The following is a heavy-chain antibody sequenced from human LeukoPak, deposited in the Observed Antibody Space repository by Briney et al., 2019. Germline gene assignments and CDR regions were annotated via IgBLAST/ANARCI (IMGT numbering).Heavy chain of an antibody. J-gene: IGHJ4*02. V-gene: IGHV3-9*01. CDR3: VKVTAAGFVDH. Sequence: GRSLRLSCAASGFTFDDYAMHWVRQAPGKGLEWVSGIGWNSGGIVYADSAKGRFTISRDNAKNSLYLQMNSLGAEDTALYYCVKVTAAGFVDHWGQGTLVTVSS. D-gene: IGHD6-13*01. CDR2: IGWNSGGI. CDR1: GFTFDDYA.